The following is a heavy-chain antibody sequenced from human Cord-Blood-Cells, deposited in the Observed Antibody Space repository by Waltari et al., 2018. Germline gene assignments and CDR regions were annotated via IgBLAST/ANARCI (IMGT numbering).Heavy chain of an antibody. CDR3: AREGGLTGTNYYYYGMDV. Sequence: SPSRGLEWLGRTYYRSKWYNDYAVSVKSRITINPDTSKNQFSLQLNSVTPEDTAVYYCAREGGLTGTNYYYYGMDVWGQGTTVTVSS. V-gene: IGHV6-1*01. CDR2: TYYRSKWYN. D-gene: IGHD1-7*01. J-gene: IGHJ6*02.